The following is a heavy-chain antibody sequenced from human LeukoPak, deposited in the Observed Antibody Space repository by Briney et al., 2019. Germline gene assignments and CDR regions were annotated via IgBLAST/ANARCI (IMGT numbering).Heavy chain of an antibody. D-gene: IGHD6-13*01. CDR1: GFTFSSYS. CDR2: ISSSSSYI. CDR3: ARGWPHDAFDI. V-gene: IGHV3-21*01. Sequence: GGSLRLSCAASGFTFSSYSMNWVRQAPGKGLEWVSSISSSSSYIYYADSVKGRFTISRDNAKNSLYLQMNGLRAEDTAVYYCARGWPHDAFDIWGQGTMVIVSS. J-gene: IGHJ3*02.